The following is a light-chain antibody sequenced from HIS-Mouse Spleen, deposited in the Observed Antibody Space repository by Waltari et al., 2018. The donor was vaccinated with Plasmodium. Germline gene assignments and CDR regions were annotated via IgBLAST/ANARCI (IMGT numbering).Light chain of an antibody. V-gene: IGKV3-11*01. CDR3: QQRSNWLT. J-gene: IGKJ4*01. CDR1: QSVSSY. Sequence: EIVLTQSPATLSLSPGERATLSCRASQSVSSYLAWYQQEPGQAPRLLIYEASNRATGIPARFSGSGSGTDFTLTISSLEPEDFAVYYCQQRSNWLTFGGGTKVEIK. CDR2: EAS.